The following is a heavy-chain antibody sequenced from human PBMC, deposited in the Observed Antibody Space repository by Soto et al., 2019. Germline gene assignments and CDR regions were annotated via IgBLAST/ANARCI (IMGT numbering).Heavy chain of an antibody. Sequence: QVQLVESGGGVVQPGRSLRLSCAASGFTFSNYAMHWVGQAPGKGLEWVAVDASKAYYAESVKGRFTISRDNSKDTLYLQMNSLRGEDTAVYYCARTGSYGDYWGQGTLVTVSS. D-gene: IGHD1-26*01. CDR3: ARTGSYGDY. V-gene: IGHV3-33*01. J-gene: IGHJ4*02. CDR2: DASKA. CDR1: GFTFSNYA.